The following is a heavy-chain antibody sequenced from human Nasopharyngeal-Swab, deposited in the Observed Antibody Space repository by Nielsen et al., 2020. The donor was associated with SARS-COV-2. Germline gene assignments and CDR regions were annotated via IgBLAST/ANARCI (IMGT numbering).Heavy chain of an antibody. V-gene: IGHV5-51*01. CDR1: GYSFTNYW. CDR3: ARVQGYCTGGSCYSVFYYSAMDV. J-gene: IGHJ6*02. CDR2: IYPGDSET. D-gene: IGHD2-15*01. Sequence: GESLKISCKGSGYSFTNYWIGWVRQMPGKGLEWMGIIYPGDSETRYSPSFEGQVTISVDKSISTAYLQWSSLKASDTAMYYCARVQGYCTGGSCYSVFYYSAMDVWGQGTTVTVSS.